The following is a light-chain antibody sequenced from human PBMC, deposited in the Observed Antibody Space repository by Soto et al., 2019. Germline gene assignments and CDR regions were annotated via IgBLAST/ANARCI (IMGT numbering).Light chain of an antibody. Sequence: ETVLTQSPGTLSLSPGERATLSCRASQSVTRSYLAWYQQKPGQAPRLLIYGASSRATGISDRFSGSGSGTDFTLTVNRLEPEDFAVYYCQQYGSSPWTFGQGTKVEVK. CDR3: QQYGSSPWT. J-gene: IGKJ1*01. CDR1: QSVTRSY. CDR2: GAS. V-gene: IGKV3-20*01.